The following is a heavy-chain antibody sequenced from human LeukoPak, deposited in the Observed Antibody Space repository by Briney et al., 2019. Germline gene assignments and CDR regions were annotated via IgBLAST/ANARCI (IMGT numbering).Heavy chain of an antibody. V-gene: IGHV3-21*01. D-gene: IGHD6-13*01. CDR2: ISSSSSYI. J-gene: IGHJ1*01. CDR1: GFTFSRYW. CDR3: ARDWPTIAAAGTIPEYFQH. Sequence: PGGSLRLSCAASGFTFSRYWMHWVRQAPGKGLEWVSSISSSSSYIYYADSVKGRFTISRDNAKNSLYLQMNSLRAEDTAVYYCARDWPTIAAAGTIPEYFQHWGQGTLVTVSS.